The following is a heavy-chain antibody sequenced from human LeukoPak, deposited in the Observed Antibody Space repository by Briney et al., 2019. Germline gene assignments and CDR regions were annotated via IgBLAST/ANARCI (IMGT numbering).Heavy chain of an antibody. CDR3: AKGSHYYDSSGYYFGTGGY. CDR2: ISGSGGST. V-gene: IGHV3-23*01. D-gene: IGHD3-22*01. Sequence: GGSLRLSCAASGFTFSSYAMSWVRQAPGKGLDWVSAISGSGGSTYYADSVKGRFTISRDNSKNTLYLQMNSLRAEDTAVYYCAKGSHYYDSSGYYFGTGGYWGQGTLVTVSS. CDR1: GFTFSSYA. J-gene: IGHJ4*02.